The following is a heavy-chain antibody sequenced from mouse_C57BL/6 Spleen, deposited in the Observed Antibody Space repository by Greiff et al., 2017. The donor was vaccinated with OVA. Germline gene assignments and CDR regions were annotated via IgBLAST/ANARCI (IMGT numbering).Heavy chain of an antibody. CDR3: ARSLYYSNFFFDD. V-gene: IGHV3-6*01. CDR1: GCSITSGYY. D-gene: IGHD2-5*01. CDR2: ISYAGSN. Sequence: EVQLQESGPGLVKPSQSLSLTCSVTGCSITSGYYWNWIRQFPGNKLEWMGYISYAGSNNYNPSLTNRISLTRDTSKNQFFLKLNSVTTEDTATYYCARSLYYSNFFFDDWGQGTTLTVSS. J-gene: IGHJ2*01.